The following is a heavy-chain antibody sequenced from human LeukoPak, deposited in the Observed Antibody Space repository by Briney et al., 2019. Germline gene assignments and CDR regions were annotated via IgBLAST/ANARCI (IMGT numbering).Heavy chain of an antibody. J-gene: IGHJ4*02. CDR1: GVSIRSHY. Sequence: SETLSLTCTVFGVSIRSHYWGWIRQPPGKGLEWIGYIYYSGSTNYNPSTKSRVTISVDTSKNQFSLKLSSVTAADTAVYYCARDRADYDSSGYYGYLDYWGQGALVTVSS. D-gene: IGHD3-22*01. CDR2: IYYSGST. V-gene: IGHV4-59*11. CDR3: ARDRADYDSSGYYGYLDY.